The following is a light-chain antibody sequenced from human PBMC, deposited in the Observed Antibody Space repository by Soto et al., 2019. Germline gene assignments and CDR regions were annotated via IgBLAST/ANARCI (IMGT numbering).Light chain of an antibody. CDR2: AAS. V-gene: IGKV1-9*01. J-gene: IGKJ2*01. Sequence: DIQMTQSPSSLSASVGDRVTITCEASHDIKKYLNWYQQKAGKATKILIFAASTLPSGVPSRVSGSGSGTEVTLTISSLQPEDFATYYGQQLKPYPRTFGQGTKVDIK. CDR1: HDIKKY. CDR3: QQLKPYPRT.